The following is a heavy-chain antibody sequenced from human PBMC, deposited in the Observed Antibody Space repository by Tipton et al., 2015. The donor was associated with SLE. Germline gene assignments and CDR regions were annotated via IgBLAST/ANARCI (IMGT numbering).Heavy chain of an antibody. Sequence: QLVQSGGGLVQPGGSLRLSCAASGFTFSSYGMHWVRQAPGKGLEWVAFIRYDGSNKYYADSVKGRFTISRDNSKNTLYLQMNSLRAEDTAVYYCAKDLFGAREGYFDYWGQGTLVTVSS. CDR2: IRYDGSNK. D-gene: IGHD3-16*01. CDR3: AKDLFGAREGYFDY. J-gene: IGHJ4*02. CDR1: GFTFSSYG. V-gene: IGHV3-30*02.